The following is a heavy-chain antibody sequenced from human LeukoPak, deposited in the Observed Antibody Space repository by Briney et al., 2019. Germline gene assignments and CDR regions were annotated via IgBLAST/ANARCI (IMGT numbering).Heavy chain of an antibody. CDR1: RFTFSSNS. J-gene: IGHJ4*02. CDR2: LSSGSAYI. Sequence: PGGSLRLSCAHSRFTFSSNSMSWVRQAPGKGLEWVSSLSSGSAYIKYADAVQGRFTISRDNAKNSLYLQMNSLRAEDTAVYYCAKSEQGQFDYGGQGTLVTVSS. D-gene: IGHD6-13*01. V-gene: IGHV3-21*01. CDR3: AKSEQGQFDY.